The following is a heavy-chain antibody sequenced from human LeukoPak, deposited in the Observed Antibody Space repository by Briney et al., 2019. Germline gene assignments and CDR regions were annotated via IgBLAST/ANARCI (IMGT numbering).Heavy chain of an antibody. V-gene: IGHV3-23*01. D-gene: IGHD2-8*01. Sequence: RTGGSLRLSCAASGFTFSSYAMSWVRQAPGKGLEWVSAISGSGGSTYYADSVKGRFTISRDNSKNTLYLQMNSPRAEDTAVYYCAKDRMVYAIQLKPDYWGQGTLVTVSS. J-gene: IGHJ4*02. CDR1: GFTFSSYA. CDR3: AKDRMVYAIQLKPDY. CDR2: ISGSGGST.